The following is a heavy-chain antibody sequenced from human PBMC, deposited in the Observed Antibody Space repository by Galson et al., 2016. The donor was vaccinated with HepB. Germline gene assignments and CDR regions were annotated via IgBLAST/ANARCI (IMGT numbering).Heavy chain of an antibody. CDR1: GFTFSSYV. D-gene: IGHD6-19*01. CDR2: ISGSGVST. Sequence: SLRLSCAASGFTFSSYVMSWVRQAPGKGLEWVSGISGSGVSTYYADSVKGRFTISRDNSKNTLYLQLNSLRAEDTAVYYCAREDPNIAVAALDYWGQGTLVTVSS. V-gene: IGHV3-23*01. CDR3: AREDPNIAVAALDY. J-gene: IGHJ4*02.